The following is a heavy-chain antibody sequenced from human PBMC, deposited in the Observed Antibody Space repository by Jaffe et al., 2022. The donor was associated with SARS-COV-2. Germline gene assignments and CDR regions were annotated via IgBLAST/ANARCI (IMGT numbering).Heavy chain of an antibody. D-gene: IGHD2-2*02. CDR1: GFTFSSYA. CDR2: ISGSGGST. CDR3: AKSSTYQLLYSAGGNY. Sequence: EVQLLESGGGLVQPGGSLRLSCAASGFTFSSYAMSWVRQAPGKGLEWVSAISGSGGSTYYADSVKGRFTISRDNSKNTLYLQMNSLRAEDTAVYYCAKSSTYQLLYSAGGNYWGQGTLVTVSS. V-gene: IGHV3-23*01. J-gene: IGHJ4*02.